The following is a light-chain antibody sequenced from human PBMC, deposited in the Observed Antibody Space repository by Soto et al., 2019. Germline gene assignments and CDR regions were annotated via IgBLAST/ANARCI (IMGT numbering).Light chain of an antibody. CDR2: AAS. Sequence: IQMTQSPSSLSASVGDRVTITCRASQSISSELNWYQQKPGKAPKLLIYAASRLQSGVPSRFSGRGSGTDVALTISSLQPEDFATYYCRQSYSTPPFTFGPGTKVDIK. CDR3: RQSYSTPPFT. J-gene: IGKJ3*01. CDR1: QSISSE. V-gene: IGKV1-39*01.